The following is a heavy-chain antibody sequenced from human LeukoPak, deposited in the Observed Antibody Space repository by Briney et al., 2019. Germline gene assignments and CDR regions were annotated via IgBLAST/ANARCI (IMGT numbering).Heavy chain of an antibody. CDR2: INPNSGDT. CDR3: ARDSVSWNHGRFDY. V-gene: IGHV1-2*02. CDR1: GYTFTGDY. J-gene: IGHJ4*02. D-gene: IGHD1-1*01. Sequence: ASVNVSCKASGYTFTGDYMHWVRQASGQGLEGMGWINPNSGDTNYAQKFQGRVTMTRDTSISTAYMELSRLRSDDTAVYYCARDSVSWNHGRFDYWGRGTLVTVSS.